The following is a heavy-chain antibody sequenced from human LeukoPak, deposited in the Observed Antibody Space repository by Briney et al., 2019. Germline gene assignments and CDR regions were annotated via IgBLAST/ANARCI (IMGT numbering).Heavy chain of an antibody. Sequence: SETLSLTCAVYGGSFSGYYWGWIRQPPGEGLDWIGSIYCSGSTYYNPSLKSRITISVDTSKNQFSLKLSSVTAADTAVYYCARHTGILTGYYRSYFDYWGQGTLVTVSS. CDR3: ARHTGILTGYYRSYFDY. CDR2: IYCSGST. CDR1: GGSFSGYY. J-gene: IGHJ4*02. V-gene: IGHV4-39*01. D-gene: IGHD3-9*01.